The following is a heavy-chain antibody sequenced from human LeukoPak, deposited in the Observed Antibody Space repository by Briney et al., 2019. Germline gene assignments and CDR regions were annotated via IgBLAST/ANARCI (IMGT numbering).Heavy chain of an antibody. CDR1: GGSFSGYY. Sequence: SETLSLTCAVYGGSFSGYYWSWIRQPPGKGLEWIGEINHSGSTNYNPSLKSRVTISVDTSKNQFSLKLSSVTAADTAVYYCARGRTGYCSSTSCYRWFDPWGQGTLVTVSS. J-gene: IGHJ5*02. V-gene: IGHV4-34*01. D-gene: IGHD2-2*01. CDR3: ARGRTGYCSSTSCYRWFDP. CDR2: INHSGST.